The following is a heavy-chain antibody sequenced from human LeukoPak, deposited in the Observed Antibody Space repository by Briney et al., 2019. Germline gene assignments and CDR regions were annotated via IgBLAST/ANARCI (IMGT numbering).Heavy chain of an antibody. CDR1: GFTFSGSA. D-gene: IGHD4/OR15-4a*01. J-gene: IGHJ6*02. CDR2: IRSKANSYAT. Sequence: GRSLRLSCAASGFTFSGSAMHWVRQASGKGLEWVGRIRSKANSYATAYAASVKGRFTISRDDSKNTAYLQMNSLKTEDTAVYYCTRHVTMVEYYYGMDVWGQGTTVTVSS. CDR3: TRHVTMVEYYYGMDV. V-gene: IGHV3-73*01.